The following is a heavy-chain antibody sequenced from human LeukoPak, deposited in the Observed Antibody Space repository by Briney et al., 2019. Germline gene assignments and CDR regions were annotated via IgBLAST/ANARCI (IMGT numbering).Heavy chain of an antibody. CDR1: GYTFTGYY. D-gene: IGHD3-3*01. CDR2: INPNSGGT. CDR3: ASTIFGVNDWFDP. Sequence: ASVKVSCKASGYTFTGYYMHWVRQAPGQGLEWMGWINPNSGGTNYAQKFQGRVTMTRDTPISTAYMELSRLRSDDTAVYYCASTIFGVNDWFDPWGQGTLVTVSS. V-gene: IGHV1-2*02. J-gene: IGHJ5*02.